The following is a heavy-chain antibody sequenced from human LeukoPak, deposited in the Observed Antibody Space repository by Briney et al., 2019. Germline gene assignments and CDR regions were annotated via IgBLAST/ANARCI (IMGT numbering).Heavy chain of an antibody. J-gene: IGHJ4*02. V-gene: IGHV3-7*01. CDR3: ARDSLTKGGDY. D-gene: IGHD3-16*01. Sequence: GGSLRLSCAASGFTFSSYWMSWVRQAPGKVLEWEANIKHDGSEKYYVDSVKGRFTISRDNAKNSLFLQMNSLRAEDTAVYYCARDSLTKGGDYWGQGTLVTVSS. CDR1: GFTFSSYW. CDR2: IKHDGSEK.